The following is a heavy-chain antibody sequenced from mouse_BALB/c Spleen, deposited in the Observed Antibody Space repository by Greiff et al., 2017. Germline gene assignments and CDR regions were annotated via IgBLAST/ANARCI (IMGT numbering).Heavy chain of an antibody. V-gene: IGHV2-9*02. CDR2: IWAGGST. J-gene: IGHJ3*01. D-gene: IGHD4-1*01. Sequence: VQGVESGPGLVAPSQSLSITCTVSGFSLTSYGVHWVRQPPGKGLEWLGVIWAGGSTNYNSALMSRLSISKDNYTSHVFLKMNSLQTDDTAIYYCARDRGTGGWFADWGQGTLVTVSA. CDR3: ARDRGTGGWFAD. CDR1: GFSLTSYG.